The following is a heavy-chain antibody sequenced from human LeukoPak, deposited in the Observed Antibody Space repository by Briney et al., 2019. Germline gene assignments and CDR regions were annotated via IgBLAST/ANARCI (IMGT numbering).Heavy chain of an antibody. CDR3: ALPSLSGTGSSRPLAGVDV. Sequence: GGSLRLSCAASGFTFDDYGMSWVRQAPGKGLEWVSGINWNGGSTGYPDSVKGRFTISRDNAKNSLYLQMKSLRAEDTAVYYCALPSLSGTGSSRPLAGVDVWGQGTTVTVSS. D-gene: IGHD3-10*01. J-gene: IGHJ6*02. CDR2: INWNGGST. V-gene: IGHV3-20*04. CDR1: GFTFDDYG.